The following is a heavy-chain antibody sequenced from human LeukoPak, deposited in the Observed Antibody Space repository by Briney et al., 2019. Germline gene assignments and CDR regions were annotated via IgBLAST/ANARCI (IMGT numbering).Heavy chain of an antibody. CDR1: GYTFTSYA. CDR2: INAGNGNT. V-gene: IGHV1-3*01. CDR3: AKDRLDFLEPPQSGFDP. J-gene: IGHJ5*02. D-gene: IGHD3-3*01. Sequence: ASVKVSCKASGYTFTSYAMHWVRQAPGQRLEWMGWINAGNGNTKYSQKFQGRVTITRDTSASTAYMELSSLRSEDTAVYYCAKDRLDFLEPPQSGFDPWGQGTLVTVSS.